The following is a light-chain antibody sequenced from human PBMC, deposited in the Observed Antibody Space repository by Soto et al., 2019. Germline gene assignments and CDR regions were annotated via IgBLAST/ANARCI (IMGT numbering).Light chain of an antibody. CDR3: AAWDDSLSGPV. CDR1: SSNIGGNT. V-gene: IGLV1-44*01. J-gene: IGLJ7*01. Sequence: QPVLTQPSSASGTPGQRVTISCSGGSSNIGGNTAHWYQQFPGTAPKLLIYNSNQRPSGVPDRFSGSKSGTSASLAISGLQSEDEAMYYCAAWDDSLSGPVFGEGTQLTVL. CDR2: NSN.